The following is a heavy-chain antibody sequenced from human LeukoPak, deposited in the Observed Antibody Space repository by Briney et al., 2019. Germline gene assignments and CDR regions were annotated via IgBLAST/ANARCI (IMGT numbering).Heavy chain of an antibody. V-gene: IGHV4-34*01. Sequence: PSETLSLTCAVYGGSFSGYYWSWIRQPPGKGLEWIGEINHGGSTNYNPSLKSRVTISVDTSKDQFSLKLTSVTAADTAIYYCARLYSGSHHDYWGQGTLVTVSS. CDR3: ARLYSGSHHDY. CDR2: INHGGST. D-gene: IGHD1-26*01. CDR1: GGSFSGYY. J-gene: IGHJ4*02.